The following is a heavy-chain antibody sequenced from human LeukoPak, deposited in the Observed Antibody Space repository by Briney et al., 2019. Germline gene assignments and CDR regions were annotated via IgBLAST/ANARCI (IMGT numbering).Heavy chain of an antibody. V-gene: IGHV3-48*01. J-gene: IGHJ6*02. CDR2: ISSSSSTI. CDR3: ARGRRCMDV. CDR1: GFTFSSYS. Sequence: GGSLRLSCAASGFTFSSYSMNWVRQAPGEGLEWVSYISSSSSTIYYADSVKGRFTISRDNAKNSLYLQMNSLRAEDTAVYYCARGRRCMDVWGQGTTVTVSS.